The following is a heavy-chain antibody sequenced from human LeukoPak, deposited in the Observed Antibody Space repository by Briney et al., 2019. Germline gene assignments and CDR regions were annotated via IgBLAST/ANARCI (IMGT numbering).Heavy chain of an antibody. CDR1: GFTFSSYS. CDR3: AKDVALYSGINGDP. J-gene: IGHJ3*01. D-gene: IGHD1-26*01. V-gene: IGHV3-23*01. CDR2: ISGSGGST. Sequence: GGFLRLSCAASGFTFSSYSMSWVRQAPGKGLEWVSAISGSGGSTYYADSVKGRFTISRDNSKNTLYLQMNSLRAEDTAVYYCAKDVALYSGINGDPWGQGTMVTVSS.